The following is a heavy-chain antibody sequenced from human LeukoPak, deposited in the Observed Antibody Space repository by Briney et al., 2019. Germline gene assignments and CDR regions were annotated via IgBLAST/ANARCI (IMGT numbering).Heavy chain of an antibody. D-gene: IGHD3-9*01. V-gene: IGHV4-59*12. J-gene: IGHJ4*02. CDR1: GGPISSYY. CDR2: IYYSGST. CDR3: ARGGYFDWLSR. Sequence: SETLSLTCTVSGGPISSYYWSWIRQPPGKGLEWIGYIYYSGSTNYNPSLKSRVTISVDTSKNQFSLKLSSVTAADTAVYYCARGGYFDWLSRWGQGTLVTVSS.